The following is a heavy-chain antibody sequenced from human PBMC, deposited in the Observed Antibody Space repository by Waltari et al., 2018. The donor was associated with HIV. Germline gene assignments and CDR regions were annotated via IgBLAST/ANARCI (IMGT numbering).Heavy chain of an antibody. CDR3: ARGAPPPEGGEGG. CDR2: INHSGST. CDR1: GGSFRGHY. J-gene: IGHJ3*01. V-gene: IGHV4-34*01. D-gene: IGHD3-10*01. Sequence: QVQLQQRGAGLLMPPETMSLTCAVEGGSFRGHYWRWISQPPGKGLEWIGEINHSGSTNYHPSLKSRVTISVDTSKHQFSLKLRSVTAADTAVYYCARGAPPPEGGEGGWGQGTMVTVSS.